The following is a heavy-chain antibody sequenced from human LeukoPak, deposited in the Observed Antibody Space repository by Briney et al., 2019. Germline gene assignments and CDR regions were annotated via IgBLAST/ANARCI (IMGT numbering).Heavy chain of an antibody. D-gene: IGHD1-26*01. CDR3: AKSLGGREFDP. V-gene: IGHV1-46*01. CDR2: INPSGGST. Sequence: ASVKVSCKASGYTFTSYYMHWVRQAPGQGFEWMGIINPSGGSTSYAQKFQGRVTVTRDTSTSTVYMDLRSLRSEDTAVYYCAKSLGGREFDPWGQGTLVTVSS. J-gene: IGHJ5*02. CDR1: GYTFTSYY.